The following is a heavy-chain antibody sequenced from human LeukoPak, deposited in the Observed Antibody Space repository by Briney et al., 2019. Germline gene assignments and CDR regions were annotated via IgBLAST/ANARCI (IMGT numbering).Heavy chain of an antibody. CDR3: ARDSVGGMVDP. Sequence: GGSLRLSCAASGFTFSSYSMNWVRQAPGKGLEWVSYISSSSSTIYYADSVKGRFTISRDNAKNSLYLQMNSLRAEDTAVYFCARDSVGGMVDPWGQGTLVTVSS. CDR1: GFTFSSYS. V-gene: IGHV3-48*04. CDR2: ISSSSSTI. J-gene: IGHJ5*02. D-gene: IGHD6-19*01.